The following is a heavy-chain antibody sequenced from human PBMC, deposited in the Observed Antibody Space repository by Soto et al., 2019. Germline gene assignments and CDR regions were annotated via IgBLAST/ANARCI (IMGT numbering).Heavy chain of an antibody. CDR1: GGSISTGDYY. CDR2: IYYSGST. J-gene: IGHJ6*02. D-gene: IGHD3-16*02. V-gene: IGHV4-30-4*02. CDR3: ARGHLGKIMFGGGIVAKPYGMDV. Sequence: SETLSLSCSVSGGSISTGDYYWSWIRQPPGKGLDWIGYIYYSGSTYYNPSLKSRVTISVDTSKNQFSLKLSSVTAADTAVYYCARGHLGKIMFGGGIVAKPYGMDVWGQGTTVTVYS.